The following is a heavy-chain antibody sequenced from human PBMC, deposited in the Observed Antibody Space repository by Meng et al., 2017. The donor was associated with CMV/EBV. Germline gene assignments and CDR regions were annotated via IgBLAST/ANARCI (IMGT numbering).Heavy chain of an antibody. CDR2: IYWDDDK. CDR3: ARIAAAGRFDY. Sequence: QLTLKESGPSLVKPTQTRTLTGPFSGFSRSTSGVGVGWIRQPPGKALEWLALIYWDDDKRYSASLVCRLTITKDTSKNQVVLTMTNMDPVDTATYYCARIAAAGRFDYWGQGTLVTVSS. D-gene: IGHD6-13*01. J-gene: IGHJ4*02. CDR1: GFSRSTSGVG. V-gene: IGHV2-5*02.